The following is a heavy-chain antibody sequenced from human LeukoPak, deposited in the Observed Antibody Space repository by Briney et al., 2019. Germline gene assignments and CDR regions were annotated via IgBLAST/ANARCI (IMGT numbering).Heavy chain of an antibody. V-gene: IGHV3-23*01. J-gene: IGHJ4*02. CDR3: AKRRSSGYYYAPGPGGFDY. CDR1: GFTFSSYG. Sequence: PGGSLRLSCAASGFTFSSYGMSWVRQAPGKGLEWVSAISGSGGSTYYADSVKGRFTISRDNSKNTLYLQMNSLRAEDTAVYYCAKRRSSGYYYAPGPGGFDYWGQGTLVTVSS. D-gene: IGHD3-22*01. CDR2: ISGSGGST.